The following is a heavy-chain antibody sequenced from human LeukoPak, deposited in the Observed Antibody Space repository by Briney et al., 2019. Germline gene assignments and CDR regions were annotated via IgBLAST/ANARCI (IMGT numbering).Heavy chain of an antibody. D-gene: IGHD2-15*01. Sequence: SETLSLTCNVSGASFNSGGYYWTWIRQPPGKGLEWLGYMDYSGTTNYHPSLKSRVTISLDTSKNQFSLKLSSVTAADTAMYYCAREGACSGGSCYSYGWFDPWGQGTLVIVSS. CDR3: AREGACSGGSCYSYGWFDP. CDR1: GASFNSGGYY. CDR2: MDYSGTT. V-gene: IGHV4-61*08. J-gene: IGHJ5*02.